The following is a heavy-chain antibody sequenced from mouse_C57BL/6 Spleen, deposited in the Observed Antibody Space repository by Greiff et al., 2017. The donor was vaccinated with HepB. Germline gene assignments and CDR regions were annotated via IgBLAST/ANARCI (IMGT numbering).Heavy chain of an antibody. J-gene: IGHJ4*01. CDR1: GYAFSSYW. D-gene: IGHD2-1*01. V-gene: IGHV1-80*01. CDR3: ARRGYYYCNYDGAIDY. Sequence: VQLQQSGAELVKPGASVKISCKASGYAFSSYWMNWVKQRPGKGLEWIGQIYPGDGDTNYNGKFKGKATLTADKYSSTAYMQLSSLTSEDSAVYFCARRGYYYCNYDGAIDYWGQGTSVTVSS. CDR2: IYPGDGDT.